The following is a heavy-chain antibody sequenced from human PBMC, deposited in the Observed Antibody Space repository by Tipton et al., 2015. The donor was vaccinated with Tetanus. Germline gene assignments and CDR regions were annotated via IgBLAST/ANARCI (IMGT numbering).Heavy chain of an antibody. J-gene: IGHJ4*02. V-gene: IGHV3-33*01. CDR3: AREADFSGGSCFSGDFVT. D-gene: IGHD2-15*01. Sequence: SGFIFSSYGIHWLRQAPGKGLEWLADSWYDGTDKYYADSVKGRFTISRDKCKNTLYLHMNSLRAGDSALYYCAREADFSGGSCFSGDFVTWGRGTQFTFSS. CDR2: SWYDGTDK. CDR1: GFIFSSYG.